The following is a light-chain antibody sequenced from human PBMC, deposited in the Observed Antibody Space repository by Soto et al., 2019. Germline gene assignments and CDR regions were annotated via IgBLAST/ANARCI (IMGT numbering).Light chain of an antibody. Sequence: SYELTQPLSVSVALGQTVTIPCGGNNIKAKNVHWYQQKPGQAPVLVIYRNYNRPSGIPERFSGSTSGNTATLIITRAQAGDEADYYCEVWDSTAQVVFGGGTKLTVL. CDR1: NIKAKN. CDR3: EVWDSTAQVV. J-gene: IGLJ2*01. V-gene: IGLV3-9*01. CDR2: RNY.